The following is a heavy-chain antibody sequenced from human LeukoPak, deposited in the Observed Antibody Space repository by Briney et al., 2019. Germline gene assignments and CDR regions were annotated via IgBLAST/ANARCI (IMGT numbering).Heavy chain of an antibody. CDR1: EFTFSSYA. CDR3: AKYVSAKGPPYALDV. CDR2: ISASGGST. D-gene: IGHD2/OR15-2a*01. Sequence: PGGSLRLSCAASEFTFSSYAMQWVRQAPGKGLEWDSGISASGGSTWYADSVKGRFTISRDNSENTLYLQMNSLRAEDTAVYYCAKYVSAKGPPYALDVWGQGTTVTVSS. V-gene: IGHV3-23*01. J-gene: IGHJ6*02.